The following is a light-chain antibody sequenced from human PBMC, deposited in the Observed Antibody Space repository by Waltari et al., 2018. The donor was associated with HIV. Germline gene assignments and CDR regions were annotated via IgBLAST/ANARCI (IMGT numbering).Light chain of an antibody. V-gene: IGLV1-40*01. CDR2: GNT. CDR1: SPHLGPGYD. J-gene: IGLJ3*02. Sequence: QSALTQPPSVSGAPGQRVTIPCTESSPHLGPGYDVHWFQQIPGTAPKLLSYGNTNRLSGVPDRFSGSKSGTSASLAITGLQTEDEGTYYCQSYDNSLSGHWGFGGGTKLTVL. CDR3: QSYDNSLSGHWG.